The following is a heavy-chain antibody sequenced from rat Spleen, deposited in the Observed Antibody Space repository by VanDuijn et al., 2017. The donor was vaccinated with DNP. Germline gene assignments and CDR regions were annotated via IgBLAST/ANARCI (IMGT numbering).Heavy chain of an antibody. J-gene: IGHJ2*01. CDR2: VSATGSRT. Sequence: EVQLVESGGGLVQPGRSLKLSCAASGFTFSNYGMAWVRQAPTKGLEWVATVSATGSRTYYLDSVKGRFTISRDNAESSLYLQMNSLKSEDTATYYCTRRAYYFDYWGQGVMVTVSS. CDR3: TRRAYYFDY. V-gene: IGHV5-29*01. CDR1: GFTFSNYG.